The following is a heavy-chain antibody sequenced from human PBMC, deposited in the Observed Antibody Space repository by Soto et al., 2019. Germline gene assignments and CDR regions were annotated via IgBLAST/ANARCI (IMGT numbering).Heavy chain of an antibody. V-gene: IGHV4-59*01. D-gene: IGHD1-26*01. CDR3: ARAAHWAGATRRIFDY. Sequence: SETLSLTCTVSGSSISSYYWSWIRQPPGKGLEWIGYIYYSGSTNYNPSLKSRVTISVDTSKNQFSLKLSSVTAADTAVYYCARAAHWAGATRRIFDYWGQGTLLTVSS. CDR2: IYYSGST. CDR1: GSSISSYY. J-gene: IGHJ4*02.